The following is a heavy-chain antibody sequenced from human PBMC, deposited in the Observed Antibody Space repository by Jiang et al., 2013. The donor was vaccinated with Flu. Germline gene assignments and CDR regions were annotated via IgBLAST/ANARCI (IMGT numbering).Heavy chain of an antibody. CDR1: GFTFKNFA. CDR3: VREARLTTVSDWHFDV. V-gene: IGHV3-30*04. Sequence: VQLLESGGGVVQPGRSLRLSCEVSGFTFKNFAMHWVRQPPGKGLEWVAVISDDGSNKYYADSVRGRFTVSRDNSKNTLYLEMNNSRLEDTAIFYCVREARLTTVSDWHFDVWGRGTLVTVSS. J-gene: IGHJ2*01. CDR2: ISDDGSNK. D-gene: IGHD4-17*01.